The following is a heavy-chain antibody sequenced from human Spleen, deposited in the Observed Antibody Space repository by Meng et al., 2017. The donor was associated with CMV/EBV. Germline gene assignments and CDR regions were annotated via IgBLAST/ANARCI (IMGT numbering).Heavy chain of an antibody. V-gene: IGHV3-53*05. CDR3: AREGREGPYTAGTWKFNEGWFDP. CDR1: C. J-gene: IGHJ5*02. CDR2: IYSGGST. D-gene: IGHD6-13*01. Sequence: CRCWVRQAHGKGLEWLSVIYSGGSTYYADSVKGRFTISRDNSKNTLYLQMDSLRAEDTAVYYCAREGREGPYTAGTWKFNEGWFDPWGQGTLVTVSS.